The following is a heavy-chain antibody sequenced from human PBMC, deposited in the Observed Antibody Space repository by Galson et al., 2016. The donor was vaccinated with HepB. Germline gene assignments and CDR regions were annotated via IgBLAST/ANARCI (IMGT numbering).Heavy chain of an antibody. CDR3: AKRGSSWYSLAY. V-gene: IGHV7-4-1*02. Sequence: SVKVSCKASGSPFTNYGINWVRQAPGQGLEWMGWITTISGTPTYAQGFTGRFVFSLDSSVSTAYLQISSLQAEDTAVCYCAKRGSSWYSLAYWGQGTLVTVSS. J-gene: IGHJ4*02. D-gene: IGHD6-13*01. CDR1: GSPFTNYG. CDR2: ITTISGTP.